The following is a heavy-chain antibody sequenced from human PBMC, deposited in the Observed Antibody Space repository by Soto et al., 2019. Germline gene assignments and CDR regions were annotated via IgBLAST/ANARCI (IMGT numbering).Heavy chain of an antibody. J-gene: IGHJ4*02. Sequence: EVQLLESGGGFVQPGGSLRLSCAASGFTFTNYALSWVRHAPGKGLEWVSTIGGGSGSTSYADSVKGRFSISRENAKKTLYLQVSGLRAEDTALYYCGIRMYSTSWYYFVAWGQGTLVTVSS. CDR3: GIRMYSTSWYYFVA. D-gene: IGHD6-13*01. V-gene: IGHV3-23*01. CDR1: GFTFTNYA. CDR2: IGGGSGST.